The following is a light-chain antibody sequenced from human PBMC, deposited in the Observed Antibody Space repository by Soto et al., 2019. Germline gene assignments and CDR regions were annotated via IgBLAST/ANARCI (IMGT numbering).Light chain of an antibody. V-gene: IGKV3-20*01. J-gene: IGKJ1*01. Sequence: EIVLTQSPGILSLSPGARVTLSCRASQTVSSSSLAWYQQKPGQAPRLLIFGASTRAAGFPDRFSGSGSGTDCTLTISRLEPEDFAVYYCQQYGSSPRTFGQGTKVDIK. CDR1: QTVSSSS. CDR2: GAS. CDR3: QQYGSSPRT.